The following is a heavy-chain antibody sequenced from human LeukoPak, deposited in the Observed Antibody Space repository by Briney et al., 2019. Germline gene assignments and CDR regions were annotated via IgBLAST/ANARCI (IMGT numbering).Heavy chain of an antibody. CDR3: VRAVAESYYYYYMDV. D-gene: IGHD6-19*01. CDR1: GFTVSSNY. Sequence: PGGSLRLSCAASGFTVSSNYMNWVRQAPGKGLEWVSIIYSGDDTYYADSVKGRFTISRDNSKNIVYLQMNRLRVEDTAVYYCVRAVAESYYYYYMDVWGKGTTVTVSS. J-gene: IGHJ6*03. V-gene: IGHV3-53*01. CDR2: IYSGDDT.